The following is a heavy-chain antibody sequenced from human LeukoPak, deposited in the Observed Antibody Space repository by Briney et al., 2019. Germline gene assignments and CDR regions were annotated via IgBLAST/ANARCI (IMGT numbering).Heavy chain of an antibody. V-gene: IGHV3-11*04. CDR1: GFTFSDYY. J-gene: IGHJ4*02. CDR2: IIVSGSTM. Sequence: GGSLRLSCAASGFTFSDYYMSWIRQAPGKGLEWVACIIVSGSTMYYADSVKGRFTISRDNAKNSLYLQMNSLRAEDTAIYYCARVGYTSGWYYFDYWGQGTLVTVSS. CDR3: ARVGYTSGWYYFDY. D-gene: IGHD6-19*01.